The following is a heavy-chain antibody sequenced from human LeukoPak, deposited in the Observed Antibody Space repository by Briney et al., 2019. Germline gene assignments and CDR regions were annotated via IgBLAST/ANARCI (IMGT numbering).Heavy chain of an antibody. V-gene: IGHV4-4*02. CDR2: IYHSGST. Sequence: SETLSLTCAVSGGSISSSNWWSWVRPPPGKGLEWIGEIYHSGSTNYHPSLKSRVTISIDTSKNQFSLKLSSVTAADTAVYYCARRRCSGGACYPYFFDYWGQGTLVTVSS. J-gene: IGHJ4*02. CDR1: GGSISSSNW. D-gene: IGHD2-15*01. CDR3: ARRRCSGGACYPYFFDY.